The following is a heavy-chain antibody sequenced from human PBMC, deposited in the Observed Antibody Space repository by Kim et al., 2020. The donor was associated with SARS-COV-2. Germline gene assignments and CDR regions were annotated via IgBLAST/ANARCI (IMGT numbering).Heavy chain of an antibody. V-gene: IGHV4-34*01. CDR2: INHGGST. J-gene: IGHJ3*02. CDR3: ARGEWLTHDDFDS. D-gene: IGHD3-3*01. Sequence: SETLSLTCAVYGGSFSGYYWSWIRQPPGKGLEWIGEINHGGSTKYSPSLKRRVTISVDTSKNQFSLKLSSVTAAARDVYYCARGEWLTHDDFDSWGPGT. CDR1: GGSFSGYY.